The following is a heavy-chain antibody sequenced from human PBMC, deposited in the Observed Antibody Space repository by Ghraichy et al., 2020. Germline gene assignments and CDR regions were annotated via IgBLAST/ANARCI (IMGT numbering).Heavy chain of an antibody. V-gene: IGHV2-70*01. CDR3: ARIQGNYDIVTGYINYYGMDV. Sequence: SGPTLVKPTQTLTLTCTFSGFSLSTSGMCVSWIRQPPGKALEWLALIDWDDDKYYSTSLKTRLTISKDTSKNQVVLTMTNMDPVDTATYYCARIQGNYDIVTGYINYYGMDVWGQGTTVTVSS. CDR1: GFSLSTSGMC. J-gene: IGHJ6*02. D-gene: IGHD3-9*01. CDR2: IDWDDDK.